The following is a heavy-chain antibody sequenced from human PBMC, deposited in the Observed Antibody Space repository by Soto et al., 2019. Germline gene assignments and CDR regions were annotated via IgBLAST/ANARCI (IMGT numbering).Heavy chain of an antibody. CDR2: IWYDGSNQ. CDR3: AREIVAATYGMDV. Sequence: QVQLVESGGGVVQPGRSLRLSCAASGFTFRSYGMHWVRQAPGKGLEWVAVIWYDGSNQYYADSVKGRFTPSRDNSKNTLYLQMNSLRAEDTAVYYCAREIVAATYGMDVWGQGTTVTVSS. J-gene: IGHJ6*02. V-gene: IGHV3-33*01. D-gene: IGHD6-13*01. CDR1: GFTFRSYG.